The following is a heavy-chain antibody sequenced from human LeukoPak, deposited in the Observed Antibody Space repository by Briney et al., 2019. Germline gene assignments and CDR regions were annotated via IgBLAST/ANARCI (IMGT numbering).Heavy chain of an antibody. CDR3: AKWGTVAGAFDI. Sequence: PGGSLRLSCAASGFTFSDYEMNWVRQAPGKGLEWILHISTSGSIIHYADSVKGRFTISRDNSKNTLYLQMNSLRAEDTAVYYCAKWGTVAGAFDIWGQGTMVTVSS. CDR1: GFTFSDYE. CDR2: ISTSGSII. D-gene: IGHD6-19*01. J-gene: IGHJ3*02. V-gene: IGHV3-48*03.